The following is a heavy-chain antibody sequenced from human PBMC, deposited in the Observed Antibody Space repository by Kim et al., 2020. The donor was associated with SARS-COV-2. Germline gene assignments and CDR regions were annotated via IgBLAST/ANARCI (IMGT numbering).Heavy chain of an antibody. CDR2: ISYDGTTV. D-gene: IGHD3-16*01. J-gene: IGHJ4*03. Sequence: GWSLRLSCAASGFMFRNFAMHWVRQAPGKGLEWVAFISYDGTTVLYADFVRGQFTISRDYSENILYLQVESLRGEDTAVYYCARGSSPQYDLWGYGSL. CDR1: GFMFRNFA. CDR3: ARGSSPQYDL. V-gene: IGHV3-30*03.